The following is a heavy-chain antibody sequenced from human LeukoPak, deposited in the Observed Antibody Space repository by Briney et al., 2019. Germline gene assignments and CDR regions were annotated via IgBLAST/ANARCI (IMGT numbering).Heavy chain of an antibody. CDR3: AKQGSGWFYDYYYYGMDV. D-gene: IGHD6-19*01. J-gene: IGHJ6*02. CDR2: IRYDGSNK. Sequence: GGSLRLSCAASGFTFSSYGMHWVRQAPGKGLEWVAFIRYDGSNKYYADSVKGRFTISRDNSKNTLYLQMNSLRAEDTAVYYCAKQGSGWFYDYYYYGMDVWGQGTTVTVSS. V-gene: IGHV3-30*02. CDR1: GFTFSSYG.